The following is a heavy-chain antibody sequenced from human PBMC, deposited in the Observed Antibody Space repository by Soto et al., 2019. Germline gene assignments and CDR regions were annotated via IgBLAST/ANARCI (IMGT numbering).Heavy chain of an antibody. CDR1: GFTFSDYY. CDR3: ARTVRGRPFGTHPYYFDY. CDR2: ISSSSSYT. V-gene: IGHV3-11*06. J-gene: IGHJ4*02. D-gene: IGHD3-10*01. Sequence: PGGSLRLSCAASGFTFSDYYMSWIRQAPGKGLEWVSYISSSSSYTNYADSVKGRFTISRDNAKNSLYLQMNSLRAEDTAVYYCARTVRGRPFGTHPYYFDYWGQGTLVTVSS.